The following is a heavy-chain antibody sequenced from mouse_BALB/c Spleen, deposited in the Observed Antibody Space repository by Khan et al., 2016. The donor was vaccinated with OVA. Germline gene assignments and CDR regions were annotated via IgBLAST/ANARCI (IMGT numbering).Heavy chain of an antibody. CDR1: GYTFINYW. D-gene: IGHD1-1*01. Sequence: QVRLQQSGAELAKPGASVKMSCKASGYTFINYWILWIKQRPGQGLEWIGYINPSTGYTEYNQNFKDKATLTADKSSSTAYMQLSSLTSEDSTVYDCARRGLRWEFDYWGQGTTLTVSS. CDR2: INPSTGYT. V-gene: IGHV1-7*01. J-gene: IGHJ2*01. CDR3: ARRGLRWEFDY.